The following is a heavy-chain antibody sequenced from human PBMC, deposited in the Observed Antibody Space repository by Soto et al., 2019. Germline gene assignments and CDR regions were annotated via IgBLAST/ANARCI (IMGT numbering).Heavy chain of an antibody. CDR1: GFTFSDYA. D-gene: IGHD6-19*01. J-gene: IGHJ4*02. CDR2: VSHDGRNT. CDR3: AKGGRRWLVTSDFND. V-gene: IGHV3-30*18. Sequence: VQLVESGGGVVQPGRSLRLSCAASGFTFSDYAMHWVRQAPGKGLEWVAVVSHDGRNTHYADSVKGRFTISRDSSKNKVSLQMTSLRAEDTAGYYCAKGGRRWLVTSDFNDWGQGTLVTVSS.